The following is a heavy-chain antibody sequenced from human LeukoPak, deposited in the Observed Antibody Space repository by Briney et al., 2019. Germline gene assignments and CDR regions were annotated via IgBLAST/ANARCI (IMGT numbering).Heavy chain of an antibody. J-gene: IGHJ4*02. V-gene: IGHV3-23*01. Sequence: HPGGSLRLSCAASGFTFNNYAMSWVRQAPGKGLEWVSSISGSGGTTYYADSVKGRFTISRDNAKNSLYLQMNSLRAEDTAVYYCARGIGVYPIAVAGMALDYWGQGTLVTVSS. CDR1: GFTFNNYA. D-gene: IGHD6-19*01. CDR2: ISGSGGTT. CDR3: ARGIGVYPIAVAGMALDY.